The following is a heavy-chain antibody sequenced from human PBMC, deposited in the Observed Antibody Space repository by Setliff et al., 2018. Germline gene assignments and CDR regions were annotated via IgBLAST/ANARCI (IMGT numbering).Heavy chain of an antibody. CDR2: IYYSGST. Sequence: SETLSLTCIVSGGSISSGDYYWSWIRQPPGKGLEWIGYIYYSGSTYYNPSLKSRVTISVDTSKNQFSLKLPSVTAADTAMYYCATYSVGEGGRGHWGQGVLVTVSS. CDR3: ATYSVGEGGRGH. CDR1: GGSISSGDYY. V-gene: IGHV4-61*08. J-gene: IGHJ4*02. D-gene: IGHD3-10*01.